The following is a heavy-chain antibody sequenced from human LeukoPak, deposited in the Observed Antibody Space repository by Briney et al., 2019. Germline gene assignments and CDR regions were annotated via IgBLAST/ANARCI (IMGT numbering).Heavy chain of an antibody. D-gene: IGHD5-12*01. CDR1: GFTFSSYW. CDR2: IKQDGSEK. J-gene: IGHJ4*02. Sequence: PGGSLRLSCAASGFTFSSYWMSWVRQAPAKGLEWVANIKQDGSEKYYVDSVKGRFTISRDNAKNSLYLQMNSLRAEDTAVYYCAREAGYSGYDWADYWGQGTLVTVSS. CDR3: AREAGYSGYDWADY. V-gene: IGHV3-7*01.